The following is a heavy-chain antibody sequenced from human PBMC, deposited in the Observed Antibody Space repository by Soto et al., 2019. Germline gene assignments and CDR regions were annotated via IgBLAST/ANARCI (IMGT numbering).Heavy chain of an antibody. CDR2: ISSGGDSS. CDR1: GFTFRSYE. V-gene: IGHV3-48*03. D-gene: IGHD2-2*01. J-gene: IGHJ4*02. CDR3: ARVHCSTTTCHVQAFDS. Sequence: EVQLVESGGGLAQPGGSVRLSCAASGFTFRSYEMNWVRQAPGKTLEGVSYISSGGDSSYYADSVKGRFTISRDNAKNSLYLQMNSLRVEDTAVYYCARVHCSTTTCHVQAFDSWGQGTLVTVSS.